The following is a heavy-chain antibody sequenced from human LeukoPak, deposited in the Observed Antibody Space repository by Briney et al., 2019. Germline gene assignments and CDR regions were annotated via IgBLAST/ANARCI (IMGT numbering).Heavy chain of an antibody. CDR2: IHHSGRS. Sequence: PSETLSLTCPVSADSLSSGGHYWAWIRQFPGKGLESIGFIHHSGRSRHNPSLKDRVAISVDTSRKQFALKLSSVTAADTAMYYCARGGNRFGGFYFDYWGQGIQVIVSS. D-gene: IGHD3-10*01. CDR1: ADSLSSGGHY. J-gene: IGHJ4*02. CDR3: ARGGNRFGGFYFDY. V-gene: IGHV4-31*03.